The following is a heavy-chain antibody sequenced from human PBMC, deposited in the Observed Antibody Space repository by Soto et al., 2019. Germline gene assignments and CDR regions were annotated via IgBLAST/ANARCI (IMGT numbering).Heavy chain of an antibody. J-gene: IGHJ5*02. CDR3: ATSNWFDP. CDR2: IYYSGST. CDR1: GGSISSSSYY. V-gene: IGHV4-39*01. Sequence: QLQLQESGPGLVKPSETLSLTCTVSGGSISSSSYYWGWIRPPPGKGLEWIGYIYYSGSTYYNPSLKSRVTISVDTSKNQFSLKLNSVTAADTAVYYCATSNWFDPWGQGTLVTVSS.